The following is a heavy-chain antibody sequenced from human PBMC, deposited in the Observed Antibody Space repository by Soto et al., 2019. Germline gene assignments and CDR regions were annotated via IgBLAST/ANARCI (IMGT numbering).Heavy chain of an antibody. CDR2: IYYSGST. CDR3: ARLDKRYSYGIDY. CDR1: GGSISYYY. Sequence: SETLSLTCTVSGGSISYYYWNWIRQPPGKGLEWIGYIYYSGSTNYNPSLKSRVTISVDTSKNQFSLKLSSVTAADTALYYCARLDKRYSYGIDYWGQGTLVTVSS. V-gene: IGHV4-59*08. J-gene: IGHJ4*02. D-gene: IGHD5-18*01.